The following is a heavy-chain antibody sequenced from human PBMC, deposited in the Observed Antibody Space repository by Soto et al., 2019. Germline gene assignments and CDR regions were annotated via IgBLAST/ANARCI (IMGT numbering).Heavy chain of an antibody. CDR2: IIPLLNFS. V-gene: IGHV1-69*01. CDR1: GITLTRVA. Sequence: QVQLVQSGAEVKPPGSSVKVSCKASGITLTRVAISWVRQAPGQGLEWMGGIIPLLNFSKAAQMFQGIVPLTADESTGTAYMELSSLRYDDTAVYYCAKAGYNYVFLTGSMDVWGQGNTVTVSS. D-gene: IGHD5-12*01. J-gene: IGHJ6*02. CDR3: AKAGYNYVFLTGSMDV.